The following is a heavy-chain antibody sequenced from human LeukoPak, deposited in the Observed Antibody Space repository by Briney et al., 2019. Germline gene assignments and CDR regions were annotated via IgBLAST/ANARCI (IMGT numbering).Heavy chain of an antibody. CDR3: TGNYYGSGSYADFDY. D-gene: IGHD3-10*01. Sequence: GSLRLSCAASGFTFSGSALHWVRQASGKGLEWVGRIRSTANGYATAYAASVKGRFTISRDDSKNTAYLQMDSLKTEDTAVYYCTGNYYGSGSYADFDYWGQGILVTVSS. CDR1: GFTFSGSA. V-gene: IGHV3-73*01. CDR2: IRSTANGYAT. J-gene: IGHJ4*02.